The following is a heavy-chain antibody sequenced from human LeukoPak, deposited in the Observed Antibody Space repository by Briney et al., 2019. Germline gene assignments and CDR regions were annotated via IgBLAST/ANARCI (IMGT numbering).Heavy chain of an antibody. Sequence: ASVKVSCKASGDTFTDYYMHWVRQALGQGLEWMGRINPDTGDADYGHKFQGRVTVTRDTSISTVYMELRMLRSDDTAVYYCTRGHYFDYWGQGTLVTVSS. V-gene: IGHV1-2*06. J-gene: IGHJ4*02. CDR1: GDTFTDYY. CDR2: INPDTGDA. CDR3: TRGHYFDY.